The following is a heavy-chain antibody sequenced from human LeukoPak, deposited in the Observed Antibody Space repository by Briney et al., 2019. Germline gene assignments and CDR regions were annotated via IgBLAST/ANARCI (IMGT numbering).Heavy chain of an antibody. V-gene: IGHV3-23*01. D-gene: IGHD7-27*01. CDR1: GFTFSSYA. Sequence: GGSLRLSCAASGFTFSSYAMSWFRQAPGKGLDLVSAISGSGGSTYYADSVKGRFTISRDNSKNTLYLQMNSLRAEDTAVYYCAKGTLGIRYYYYGMDVWGKGTTVTVSS. J-gene: IGHJ6*04. CDR2: ISGSGGST. CDR3: AKGTLGIRYYYYGMDV.